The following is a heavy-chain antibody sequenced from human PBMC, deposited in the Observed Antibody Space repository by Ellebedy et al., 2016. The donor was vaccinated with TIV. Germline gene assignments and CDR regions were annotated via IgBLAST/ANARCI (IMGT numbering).Heavy chain of an antibody. J-gene: IGHJ4*02. D-gene: IGHD3-9*01. CDR1: GGSISSYY. CDR3: ARAAVRRYFDWLLDY. CDR2: INHSGST. V-gene: IGHV4-59*01. Sequence: SETLSLTCTVSGGSISSYYWSWIRQPPGKGLEWIGEINHSGSTNYNPSLKSRVTVSIDTSKKQFSLKLSSVTAADTAVYYCARAAVRRYFDWLLDYWGQGTLVTVSS.